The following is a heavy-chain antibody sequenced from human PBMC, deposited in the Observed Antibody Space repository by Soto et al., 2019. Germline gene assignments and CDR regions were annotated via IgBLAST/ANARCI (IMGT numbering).Heavy chain of an antibody. V-gene: IGHV1-69*04. D-gene: IGHD2-15*01. CDR1: GGTFSSYT. J-gene: IGHJ3*02. CDR3: ARDGYCSGGSCYSSGAFDI. Sequence: SVKVSCKASGGTFSSYTISWVRQAPGQGLEWMGRIIPILGIANYAQKFQGRVTITADKSTSTAYMELSSLRSEDTAVYYCARDGYCSGGSCYSSGAFDIWGQGTIVTVSS. CDR2: IIPILGIA.